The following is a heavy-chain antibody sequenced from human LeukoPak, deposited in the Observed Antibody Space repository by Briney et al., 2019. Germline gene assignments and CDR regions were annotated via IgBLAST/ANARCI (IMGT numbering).Heavy chain of an antibody. CDR3: ASYLTASPSGMDV. D-gene: IGHD2/OR15-2a*01. CDR1: GFTFSRYW. Sequence: TGGSLRLSCAASGFTFSRYWMHWLRQAPGKGLVWVSRISTDGSSTSYADSVEGRFTISRDNGKNTLYLQMNSLRAEDTTVYYFASYLTASPSGMDVWGQGATVAVCS. J-gene: IGHJ6*02. V-gene: IGHV3-74*01. CDR2: ISTDGSST.